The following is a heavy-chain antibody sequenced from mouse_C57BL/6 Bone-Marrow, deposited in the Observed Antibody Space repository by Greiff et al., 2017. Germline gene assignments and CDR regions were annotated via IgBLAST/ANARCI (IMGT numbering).Heavy chain of an antibody. Sequence: QVQLQQPGAELVKPGASVKLSCKASGYTFTSYWMHWVKQRPGQGLEWIGMIHPNSGSTNYNEKFKSKATLTVDNSSSTAYMQLSSLTSEDSAVYYGARGGGRLGEGFAYWGQGTLVTVSA. CDR3: ARGGGRLGEGFAY. D-gene: IGHD3-2*02. CDR1: GYTFTSYW. V-gene: IGHV1-64*01. J-gene: IGHJ3*01. CDR2: IHPNSGST.